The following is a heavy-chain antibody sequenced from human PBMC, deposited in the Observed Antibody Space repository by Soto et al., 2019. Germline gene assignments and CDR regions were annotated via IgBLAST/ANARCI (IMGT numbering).Heavy chain of an antibody. Sequence: SETLSLTCPVSGGSISSYYWSWIRQPPGKGLEWIGYIYYSGSTNYNPSLKSRVTISVDTSKNQFSLKLSSVTAADTAVYYCARHVVVVPAATSGYYMDVWGKGTTVTVSS. V-gene: IGHV4-59*01. J-gene: IGHJ6*03. CDR3: ARHVVVVPAATSGYYMDV. D-gene: IGHD2-2*01. CDR1: GGSISSYY. CDR2: IYYSGST.